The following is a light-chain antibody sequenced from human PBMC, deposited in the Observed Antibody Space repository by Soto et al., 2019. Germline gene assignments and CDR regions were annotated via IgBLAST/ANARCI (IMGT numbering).Light chain of an antibody. CDR1: QSISSY. J-gene: IGKJ1*01. Sequence: DIQITQSPSSLSASVVDRVTITFLASQSISSYLNWYQQKPGKAPKLLIYAASSLQSGVPSRFSGSGSGTDFTLTISSLQPEDFATYYCQKSYSTPWKFGQGTKVDIK. V-gene: IGKV1-39*01. CDR3: QKSYSTPWK. CDR2: AAS.